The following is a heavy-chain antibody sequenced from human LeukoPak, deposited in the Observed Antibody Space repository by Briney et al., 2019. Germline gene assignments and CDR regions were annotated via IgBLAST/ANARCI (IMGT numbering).Heavy chain of an antibody. D-gene: IGHD6-19*01. V-gene: IGHV3-23*01. CDR3: TKGPGSIAVAGIDY. Sequence: PGGSLRLSCAASGFTFSSYAMSWVRQAPGKGLEWVSAISGTVGSTYYADFVKGRFTISRDNSKNTLYLQMNSLRAEDTAVYYWTKGPGSIAVAGIDYWGQGTLVTVSS. CDR1: GFTFSSYA. CDR2: ISGTVGST. J-gene: IGHJ4*02.